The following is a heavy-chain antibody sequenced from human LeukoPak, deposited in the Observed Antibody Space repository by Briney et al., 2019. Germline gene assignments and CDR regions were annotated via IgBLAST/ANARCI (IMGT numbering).Heavy chain of an antibody. D-gene: IGHD3-10*01. Sequence: GGSLRLSCAASGFTFSSYSMNWVRQAPGKGLEWVSYISSSSNTIYYADSVKGRFTISRDNAKNSLYLQMNSLRAEDTAVYYCARCYYGSGSHNDAFDIWGQGTMVTVSS. CDR2: ISSSSNTI. CDR3: ARCYYGSGSHNDAFDI. CDR1: GFTFSSYS. V-gene: IGHV3-48*04. J-gene: IGHJ3*02.